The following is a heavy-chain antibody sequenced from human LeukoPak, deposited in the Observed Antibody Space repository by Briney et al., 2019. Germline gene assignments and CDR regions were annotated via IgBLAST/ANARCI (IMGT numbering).Heavy chain of an antibody. CDR3: AKEVVAAAYFDY. V-gene: IGHV3-23*01. J-gene: IGHJ4*02. Sequence: GGSLRLSCAAYGFTFSSYAMSLVRQAPGKGLEWVSAISGSSGSTYYADSVKGRFTISRDNSKNTLYLQMNSLRAEDTAVYYCAKEVVAAAYFDYWGQGTLVTVSS. CDR1: GFTFSSYA. D-gene: IGHD2-15*01. CDR2: ISGSSGST.